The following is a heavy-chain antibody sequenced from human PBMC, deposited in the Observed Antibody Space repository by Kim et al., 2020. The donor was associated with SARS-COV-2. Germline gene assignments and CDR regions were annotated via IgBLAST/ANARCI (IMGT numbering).Heavy chain of an antibody. J-gene: IGHJ4*02. V-gene: IGHV3-7*03. CDR3: ARASKWQQNPTDY. Sequence: VDSVKGRFTIARDNAKNSLYLQMNSLRAEDTAVYYCARASKWQQNPTDYWGQGTLVTVSS. D-gene: IGHD6-13*01.